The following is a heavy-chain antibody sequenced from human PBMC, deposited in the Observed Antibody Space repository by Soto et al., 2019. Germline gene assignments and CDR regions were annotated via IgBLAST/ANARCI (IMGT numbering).Heavy chain of an antibody. CDR3: ASDGVVGAGPNVFDI. D-gene: IGHD1-26*01. CDR2: MNTNSGNT. CDR1: GYTFTSYD. J-gene: IGHJ3*02. Sequence: QVQLVQSGAEVKKPGASVKVSCKASGYTFTSYDINWVRQAAGQGLEWMGWMNTNSGNTGFAQMFQVRVTMTSNTSINTADMELSSLRSDDTGVYYCASDGVVGAGPNVFDIGGQGTKVTVSS. V-gene: IGHV1-8*01.